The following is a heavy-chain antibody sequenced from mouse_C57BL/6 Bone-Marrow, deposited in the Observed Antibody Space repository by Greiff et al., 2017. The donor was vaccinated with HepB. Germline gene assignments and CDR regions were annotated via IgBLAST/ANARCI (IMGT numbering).Heavy chain of an antibody. J-gene: IGHJ3*01. Sequence: QVQLQQSGAELVRPGASVKLSCKASGYTFTDYYINWVKQRPGQGLEWIARIYPGSGNTYYNEKFKGKATLTAEKSSSTAYMQLSSLTSEDSAVYFCARFDYGVFAYWGQGTLVTVSA. CDR3: ARFDYGVFAY. D-gene: IGHD2-4*01. V-gene: IGHV1-76*01. CDR1: GYTFTDYY. CDR2: IYPGSGNT.